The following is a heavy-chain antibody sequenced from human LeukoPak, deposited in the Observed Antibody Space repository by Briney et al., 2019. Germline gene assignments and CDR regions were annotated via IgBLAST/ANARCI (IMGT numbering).Heavy chain of an antibody. Sequence: PGGSLRLSCAGSGFTFGIYSTNWVRHAPGKGLEWVSYIGHTGSITDYADSVKGRFTVSRDNGKNSLLLQMNSLRAEDTALYYCARGYSRAAFDIWGQGTVVAVSS. CDR2: IGHTGSIT. CDR1: GFTFGIYS. J-gene: IGHJ3*02. CDR3: ARGYSRAAFDI. V-gene: IGHV3-48*01. D-gene: IGHD2-15*01.